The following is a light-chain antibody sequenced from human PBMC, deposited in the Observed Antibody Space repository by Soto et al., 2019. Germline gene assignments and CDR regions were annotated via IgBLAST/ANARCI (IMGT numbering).Light chain of an antibody. CDR2: GAS. CDR3: QQYGSSPLT. CDR1: QSVSSSY. J-gene: IGKJ4*01. Sequence: EIVMSQSSATLSVSQGERVILSCRASQSVSSSYLAWYQQKPGQAPRLLIYGASSRATGIPDRFSGSGSGTDFTLTISSLEPEDFAVYYCQQYGSSPLTFGGGTKVDIK. V-gene: IGKV3-20*01.